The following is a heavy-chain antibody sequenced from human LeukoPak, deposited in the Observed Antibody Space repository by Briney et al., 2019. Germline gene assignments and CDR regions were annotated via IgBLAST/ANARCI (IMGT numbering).Heavy chain of an antibody. V-gene: IGHV1-2*02. Sequence: GASVKVSCKASGYTFTGYYMHWVRQAPGQGLEWMGWINPNSGGTNYAQKFQGRVTMTRDTSISTAYMELGRLRSDDTAVYYCARDQDYDFWSGVYGMDVWGQGTTVTVSS. CDR2: INPNSGGT. CDR1: GYTFTGYY. CDR3: ARDQDYDFWSGVYGMDV. D-gene: IGHD3-3*01. J-gene: IGHJ6*02.